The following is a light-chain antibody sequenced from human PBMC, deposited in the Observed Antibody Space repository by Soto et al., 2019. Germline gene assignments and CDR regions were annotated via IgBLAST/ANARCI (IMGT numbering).Light chain of an antibody. V-gene: IGLV1-51*02. CDR3: CSYAGSSSFYV. CDR2: ENN. CDR1: SSNIGNNY. J-gene: IGLJ1*01. Sequence: QSVLTQPPSVSAAPGQKVTISCSGSSSNIGNNYVSWYQQLPGTAPKLLIYENNKRPSGIPDRFSGSKSGTSATLGITGLQTGDEADYYCCSYAGSSSFYVFGGGTKLTVL.